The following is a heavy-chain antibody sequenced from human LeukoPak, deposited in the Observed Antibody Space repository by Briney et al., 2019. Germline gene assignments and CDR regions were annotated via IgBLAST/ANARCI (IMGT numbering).Heavy chain of an antibody. CDR1: GFTVSSTY. CDR3: AGRSVSSRSGDFDY. Sequence: PGGSLRLSCAASGFTVSSTYMSWVRQGPGKGLEWLSVFSAGGSTFYADSVRGRFTISRDNSKNTLYLQMDSLRAEDTAVYYCAGRSVSSRSGDFDYWGQGTLVTVSS. CDR2: FSAGGST. J-gene: IGHJ4*02. V-gene: IGHV3-53*01. D-gene: IGHD6-25*01.